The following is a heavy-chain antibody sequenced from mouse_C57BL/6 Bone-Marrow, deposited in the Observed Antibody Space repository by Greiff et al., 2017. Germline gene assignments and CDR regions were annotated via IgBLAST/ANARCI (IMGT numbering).Heavy chain of an antibody. CDR2: ISNLAYSI. D-gene: IGHD2-4*01. V-gene: IGHV5-15*01. J-gene: IGHJ3*01. CDR1: GFTFSDYG. CDR3: SRHGDDYGGFAY. Sequence: EVKLVESGGGLVQPGGSLKLSCAASGFTFSDYGMAWVRQAPRKGPEWVAFISNLAYSIYYADTVTGRFTISRENAKNTLYLEMISLESEDSARYYCSRHGDDYGGFAYWGQGTLVTVSA.